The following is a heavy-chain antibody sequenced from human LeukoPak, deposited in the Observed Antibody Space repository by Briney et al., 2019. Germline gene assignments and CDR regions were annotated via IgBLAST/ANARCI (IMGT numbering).Heavy chain of an antibody. Sequence: GGSLRLSCAASGFTFSSYAMHWVRQAPGKGLEWVAVISYDRSNKYYADSVKGRFTISRDNSKNTLYLQMNSLRAEDTAVYYCARSSAPFEYSSSSDLDYWGQGTLVTVSS. CDR3: ARSSAPFEYSSSSDLDY. J-gene: IGHJ4*02. V-gene: IGHV3-30-3*01. CDR2: ISYDRSNK. D-gene: IGHD6-6*01. CDR1: GFTFSSYA.